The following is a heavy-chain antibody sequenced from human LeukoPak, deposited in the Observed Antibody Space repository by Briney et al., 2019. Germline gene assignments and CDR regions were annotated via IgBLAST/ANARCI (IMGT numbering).Heavy chain of an antibody. V-gene: IGHV3-30-3*01. CDR2: ISYDGSNK. J-gene: IGHJ4*02. CDR1: GFTFSSYA. D-gene: IGHD5-12*01. Sequence: PTGRSLRLSCAASGFTFSSYAMHWVRQAPGKGLEWVALISYDGSNKYYADSVKGRFTISRDNSKDTLYLQMNSLRAEDTAVYYCARDQSGYGEDFDYWGQGTLVTVSS. CDR3: ARDQSGYGEDFDY.